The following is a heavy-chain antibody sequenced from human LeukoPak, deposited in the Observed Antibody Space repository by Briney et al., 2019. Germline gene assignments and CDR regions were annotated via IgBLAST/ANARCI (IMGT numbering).Heavy chain of an antibody. CDR3: AKSGIAAAGQRGYFDY. CDR1: GFTFSTYG. J-gene: IGHJ4*02. Sequence: GGSLRLSCAASGFTFSTYGIHWVRQAPGEGLEWVAVISNDGSNKYYADSVKARFTISRDNSKNTVYLQMNSLRGEDTAVYYCAKSGIAAAGQRGYFDYWGQGTLVTVSS. CDR2: ISNDGSNK. D-gene: IGHD6-13*01. V-gene: IGHV3-30*18.